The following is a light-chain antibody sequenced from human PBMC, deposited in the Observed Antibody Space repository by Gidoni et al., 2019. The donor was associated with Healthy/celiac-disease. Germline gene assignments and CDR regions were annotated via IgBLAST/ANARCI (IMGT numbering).Light chain of an antibody. J-gene: IGLJ3*02. Sequence: QSVLTQPPSASGTPGQRVTISCSGSSTNIGSNYVYWYQQLPGTSPKLLIYRNNQRPSGLPDRFSGSTSGTSASLAISGLRSEDEADYYCAAWDDSLSGRVFGGGTKLTVL. CDR1: STNIGSNY. CDR2: RNN. CDR3: AAWDDSLSGRV. V-gene: IGLV1-47*01.